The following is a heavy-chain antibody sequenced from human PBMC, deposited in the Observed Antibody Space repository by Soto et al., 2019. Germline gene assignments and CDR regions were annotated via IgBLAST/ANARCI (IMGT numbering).Heavy chain of an antibody. V-gene: IGHV3-72*01. J-gene: IGHJ4*02. CDR3: ARRGYSGYGYFDY. D-gene: IGHD5-12*01. CDR2: TRNKPNSYTT. CDR1: GFSFSDHS. Sequence: EVQLVESGGGLVQPGGSLRLSCAASGFSFSDHSMDWVRQPPGKGLEWVGRTRNKPNSYTTEYAASVKGRFTISRDDSKNSIYLQMNSLRTEDTAMYYCARRGYSGYGYFDYWGQGALVTVSS.